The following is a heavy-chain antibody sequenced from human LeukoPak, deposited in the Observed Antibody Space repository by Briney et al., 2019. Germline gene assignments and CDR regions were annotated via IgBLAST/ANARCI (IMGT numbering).Heavy chain of an antibody. CDR3: ARDFWGTNGAPGY. J-gene: IGHJ4*02. D-gene: IGHD2-8*01. CDR1: GFTFSTYE. V-gene: IGHV3-49*04. Sequence: GGSLRLSCTASGFTFSTYEMNWVRQAPGKGLEWVGFIRSERSGGTTDYAASVKGRFTISRDDSKTIAYLQMNSLKTEDTAVYFCARDFWGTNGAPGYWGQGTLVTVSS. CDR2: IRSERSGGTT.